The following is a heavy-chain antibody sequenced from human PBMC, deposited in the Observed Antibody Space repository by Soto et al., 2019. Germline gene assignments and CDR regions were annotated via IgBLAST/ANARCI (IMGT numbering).Heavy chain of an antibody. CDR2: IYPGDSDT. J-gene: IGHJ3*02. D-gene: IGHD3-10*01. Sequence: GESLKISCKGSGYSFTSYWIGWVRQMPGKGLEWMGIIYPGDSDTRYSPSFQGQVTISADKSISTAYLQWSSLKASDTAMYYCARPSMVRGVIISFYAFDIWGQGTMVTVS. CDR3: ARPSMVRGVIISFYAFDI. V-gene: IGHV5-51*01. CDR1: GYSFTSYW.